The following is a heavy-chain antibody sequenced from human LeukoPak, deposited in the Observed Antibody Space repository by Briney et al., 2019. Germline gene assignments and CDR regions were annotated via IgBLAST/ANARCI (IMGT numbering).Heavy chain of an antibody. J-gene: IGHJ4*02. Sequence: GGSLRLSCAASGFTFTTYSMNWVRQAPGKGLEWVSSITSSSASMYYADPAKGRFTISRDNAKNSLYLQMNSLRAEDTAVYYCARTYYDILTAYNPYFDYWGQGTLVTVSS. V-gene: IGHV3-21*01. CDR2: ITSSSASM. D-gene: IGHD3-9*01. CDR3: ARTYYDILTAYNPYFDY. CDR1: GFTFTTYS.